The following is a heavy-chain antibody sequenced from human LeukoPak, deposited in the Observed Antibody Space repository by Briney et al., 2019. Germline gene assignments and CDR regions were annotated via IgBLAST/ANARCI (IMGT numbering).Heavy chain of an antibody. CDR2: ISGSGGST. V-gene: IGHV3-23*01. J-gene: IGHJ4*02. CDR1: GFTFSSYA. CDR3: AKVTQDSSGWYGEYFDY. Sequence: GGSLRLSCAASGFTFSSYAMSWVRQAPGKGLEWISAISGSGGSTYYADSVKGRFTISRDNSKNTLYLQMNSLRAEDTAVYYCAKVTQDSSGWYGEYFDYWGQGTLVTVSS. D-gene: IGHD6-19*01.